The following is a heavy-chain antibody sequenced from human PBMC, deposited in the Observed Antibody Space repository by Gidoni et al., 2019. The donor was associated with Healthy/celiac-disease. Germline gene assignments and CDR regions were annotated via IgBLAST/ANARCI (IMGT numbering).Heavy chain of an antibody. CDR1: GFTFDDYA. CDR3: AKDGTGRGAFDY. Sequence: EVQLVESGGGLVQPGRSLRLSCAASGFTFDDYAMHWVRQAPGKGLEWVSGISWNSGSIGYADSVKGRFTISRDNAKNSLYLQMNSLRAEDTALYYCAKDGTGRGAFDYCGQGTLVTVSS. J-gene: IGHJ4*02. D-gene: IGHD3-16*01. V-gene: IGHV3-9*01. CDR2: ISWNSGSI.